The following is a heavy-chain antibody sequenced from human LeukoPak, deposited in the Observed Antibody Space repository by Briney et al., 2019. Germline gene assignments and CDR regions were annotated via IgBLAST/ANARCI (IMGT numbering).Heavy chain of an antibody. V-gene: IGHV4-34*01. CDR2: INDSGKT. CDR1: GGSFSTYY. J-gene: IGHJ4*02. CDR3: ARRGNRGYAPSFLDE. D-gene: IGHD5-12*01. Sequence: SETLSLTCAVSGGSFSTYYWSWIRQPPGKGLEWIGEINDSGKTNTHPSLKSRITISVDTSKNHFSLNVRSVTAADTAVYFCARRGNRGYAPSFLDEWGQGTPVTVSS.